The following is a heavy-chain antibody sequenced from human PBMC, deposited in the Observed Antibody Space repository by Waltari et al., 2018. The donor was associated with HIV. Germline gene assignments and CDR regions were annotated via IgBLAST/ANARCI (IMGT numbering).Heavy chain of an antibody. J-gene: IGHJ4*02. CDR3: VRSGGLDS. Sequence: EVQLVESGGGLVQPGGSLRPSCAASGFTFTKYWMNWVRQAPGKGLEWVANIKQDGGVVYYGDFVKGRFTISRDNAKNSLYLQINSLRVDDTAVYYCVRSGGLDSWGQGTLVTVSS. CDR1: GFTFTKYW. D-gene: IGHD6-25*01. CDR2: IKQDGGVV. V-gene: IGHV3-7*01.